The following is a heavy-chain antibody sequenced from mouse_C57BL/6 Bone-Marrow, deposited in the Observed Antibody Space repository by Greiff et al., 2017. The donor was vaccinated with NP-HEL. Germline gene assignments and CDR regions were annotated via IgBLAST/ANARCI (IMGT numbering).Heavy chain of an antibody. CDR1: GYAFSSSW. CDR3: AREGDYDYEKGYFDV. V-gene: IGHV1-82*01. J-gene: IGHJ1*03. Sequence: SGPELVKPGASVKISCKASGYAFSSSWMNWVKQRPGKGLEWIGRIYPGDGDTNYNGKFKGKATLTADKSSSTAYMQLSSLTSEDSAVYFCAREGDYDYEKGYFDVWGTGTTVTVSS. CDR2: IYPGDGDT. D-gene: IGHD2-4*01.